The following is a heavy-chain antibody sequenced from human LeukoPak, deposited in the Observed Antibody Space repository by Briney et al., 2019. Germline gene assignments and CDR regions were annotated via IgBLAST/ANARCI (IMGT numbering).Heavy chain of an antibody. V-gene: IGHV4-61*02. J-gene: IGHJ3*02. CDR1: GVTISSGISN. CDR2: IYTTKST. D-gene: IGHD1-14*01. Sequence: SETLSLTSIDPGVTISSGISNRDWIRQPAGKGLEWIGRIYTTKSTNYNPSLKSRVTISVDTSKNQVSLNLSSVTAADTAMYYCAKGTRVAGAFDIWGQGTMVTVSS. CDR3: AKGTRVAGAFDI.